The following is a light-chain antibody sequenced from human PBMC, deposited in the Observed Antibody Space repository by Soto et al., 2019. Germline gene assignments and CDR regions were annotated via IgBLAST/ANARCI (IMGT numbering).Light chain of an antibody. CDR3: SSYKTSDMWV. Sequence: QSALTQPRSVSGSPGQSVTISCTGTNSDVGAYNFVSWYQQLPGKAPKLIISAVSYRPSGVPDRFSGSKSGNTASLTISGLQAEEEDDYYYSSYKTSDMWVFGGGTKLTVL. J-gene: IGLJ3*02. V-gene: IGLV2-11*01. CDR1: NSDVGAYNF. CDR2: AVS.